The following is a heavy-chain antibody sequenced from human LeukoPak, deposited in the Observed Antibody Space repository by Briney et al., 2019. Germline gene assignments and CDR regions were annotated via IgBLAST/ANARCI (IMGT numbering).Heavy chain of an antibody. V-gene: IGHV1-18*01. Sequence: ASVKVSCKASGYTFTSYGISWVRQAPGQGPEWMGWISAYNGNTNYAQKLQGRVTMTTDTSTSTAYMELRSLRSDDTAVYYCARDGRAYCGGDCYSDDDAFDIWGQGTMVTVSS. D-gene: IGHD2-21*02. CDR1: GYTFTSYG. J-gene: IGHJ3*02. CDR2: ISAYNGNT. CDR3: ARDGRAYCGGDCYSDDDAFDI.